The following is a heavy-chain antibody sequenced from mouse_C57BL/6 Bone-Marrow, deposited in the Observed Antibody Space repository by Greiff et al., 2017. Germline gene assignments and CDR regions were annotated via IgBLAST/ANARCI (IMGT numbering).Heavy chain of an antibody. Sequence: QVQLQQSGAELVRPGTSVKVSCKASGYAFTNYLIEWVKQRPGQGLEWIGVINPGSGGTNYNEKFKGKATLTADKSSITAYMQLSSLTSEDSAVYFCAREGDTPFDYWGQGTTLTVSS. CDR2: INPGSGGT. CDR1: GYAFTNYL. D-gene: IGHD3-3*01. CDR3: AREGDTPFDY. J-gene: IGHJ2*01. V-gene: IGHV1-54*01.